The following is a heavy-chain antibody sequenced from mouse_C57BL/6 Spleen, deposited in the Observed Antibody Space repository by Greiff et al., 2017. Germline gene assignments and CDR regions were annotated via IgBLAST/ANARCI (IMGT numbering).Heavy chain of an antibody. CDR3: ARSRLYYGSGYFDY. CDR1: GYAFSSYW. CDR2: IYPGDGDT. Sequence: QVQLKESGAELVKPGASVKISCKASGYAFSSYWMNWVKQRPGKGLEWIGQIYPGDGDTNYNGKFKGKATLTADKSSSTAYMQLSSLTSEDSAVYFCARSRLYYGSGYFDYWGQGTTLTVSA. V-gene: IGHV1-80*01. J-gene: IGHJ2*01. D-gene: IGHD1-1*01.